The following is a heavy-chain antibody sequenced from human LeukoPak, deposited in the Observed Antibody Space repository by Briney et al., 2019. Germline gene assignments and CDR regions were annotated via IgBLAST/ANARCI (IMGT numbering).Heavy chain of an antibody. CDR2: IIPILGIA. CDR3: ARDWYSSGWYLDY. J-gene: IGHJ4*02. D-gene: IGHD6-19*01. CDR1: GGTFSSYT. Sequence: HAASVKVSCKASGGTFSSYTISWVRLAPGQGLEWMGRIIPILGIANYAQKFQGRVTITADKSTSTAYMELSSLRSEDTAVYYCARDWYSSGWYLDYWGQGTLVTVSS. V-gene: IGHV1-69*04.